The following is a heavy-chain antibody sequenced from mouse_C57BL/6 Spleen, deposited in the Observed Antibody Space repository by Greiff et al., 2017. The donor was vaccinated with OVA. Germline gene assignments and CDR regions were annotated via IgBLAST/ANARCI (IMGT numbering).Heavy chain of an antibody. CDR1: GFTFSDYY. CDR3: ARGGLRSLYYAMDY. V-gene: IGHV5-16*01. J-gene: IGHJ4*01. D-gene: IGHD1-1*01. CDR2: INYDGSST. Sequence: EVKLVESEGGLVQPGSSMKLSCTASGFTFSDYYMAWVRQVPEKGLEWVANINYDGSSTYYLDSLKSRFIISRDNAKNILYLQMSSLKSEDTATYYCARGGLRSLYYAMDYWGQGTSVTVSS.